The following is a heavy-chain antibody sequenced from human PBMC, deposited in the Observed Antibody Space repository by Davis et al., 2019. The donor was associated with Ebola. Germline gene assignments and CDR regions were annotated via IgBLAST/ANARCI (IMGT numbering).Heavy chain of an antibody. J-gene: IGHJ6*02. CDR3: ARDQKSAIFRPGGMDV. CDR2: MLHDGSEK. Sequence: GESLKISCAASGFTFSESWMAWVRQAPGKGLEWLANMLHDGSEKYSAGPVKGRFTISRDNSKNTLYLQMNSLRDEDTAVYYCARDQKSAIFRPGGMDVWGQGTTVTVSS. CDR1: GFTFSESW. V-gene: IGHV3-7*01. D-gene: IGHD3-3*01.